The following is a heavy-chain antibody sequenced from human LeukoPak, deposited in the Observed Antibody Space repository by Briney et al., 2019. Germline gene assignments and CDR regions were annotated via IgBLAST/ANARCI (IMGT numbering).Heavy chain of an antibody. CDR2: INSEGSST. CDR1: GFTFSRYW. V-gene: IGHV3-74*01. CDR3: AKGYSYGIDY. D-gene: IGHD5-18*01. J-gene: IGHJ4*02. Sequence: SGGSLRLSCAASGFTFSRYWMHWVRQAPGKGLVWVSRINSEGSSTSYADSVKGRFTISRDNAKNTLYLQMNSLRAEDTSVYYCAKGYSYGIDYWGQGTLVTVSS.